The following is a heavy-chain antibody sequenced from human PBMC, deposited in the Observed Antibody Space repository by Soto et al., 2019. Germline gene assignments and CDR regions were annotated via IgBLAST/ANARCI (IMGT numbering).Heavy chain of an antibody. CDR2: IYYSGRT. CDR3: ARGGDLIAVASFDY. CDR1: GGSICSYY. D-gene: IGHD6-19*01. V-gene: IGHV4-59*01. Sequence: SESLSLTCTVSGGSICSYYWSWIRQPPGKGLEWIGYIYYSGRTNYNPSLKNRITISVDTSKNQFSLKLSSVTAADMAVYYCARGGDLIAVASFDYWGQGTLVTVSS. J-gene: IGHJ4*02.